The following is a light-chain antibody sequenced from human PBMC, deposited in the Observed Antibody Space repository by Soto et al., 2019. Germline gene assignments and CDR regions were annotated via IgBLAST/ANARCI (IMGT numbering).Light chain of an antibody. J-gene: IGLJ1*01. CDR2: DVS. CDR3: NSYTSNNTYV. V-gene: IGLV2-14*03. Sequence: QSVLTQPASVSGSPGQAITISCSGTSSDAGAFNYVSWYQQHPGKAPKLMIYDVSNRPSGVSNRFSGSKSGNTASLTISGLRAEDEADYYCNSYTSNNTYVFGTGTKVTVL. CDR1: SSDAGAFNY.